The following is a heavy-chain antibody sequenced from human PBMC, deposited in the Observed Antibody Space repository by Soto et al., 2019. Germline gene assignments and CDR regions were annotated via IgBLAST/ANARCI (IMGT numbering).Heavy chain of an antibody. CDR2: VILVFGTA. CDR3: ARDRASGGYSYCYRGFFDL. D-gene: IGHD5-18*01. V-gene: IGHV1-69*01. J-gene: IGHJ4*02. CDR1: GGSFSDHL. Sequence: QVQLVQSGPEVKKPGSSVKVSCKASGGSFSDHLITWVRQAPGQGLEWMGGVILVFGTANYAQKFLDRVTSTAYEPTSTAYMELTSLRSYDSAVYYCARDRASGGYSYCYRGFFDLWGQGTLVTVSS.